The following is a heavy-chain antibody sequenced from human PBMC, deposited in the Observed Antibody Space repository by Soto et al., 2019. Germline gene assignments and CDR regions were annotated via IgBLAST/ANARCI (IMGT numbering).Heavy chain of an antibody. CDR3: ARYDIDCSGGSCGYYYYYMDV. V-gene: IGHV4-31*03. CDR1: GGSISSGGYY. J-gene: IGHJ6*03. CDR2: IYYSGST. D-gene: IGHD2-15*01. Sequence: SETLSLTCTVSGGSISSGGYYWSWIRQHPGKGLEWIGYIYYSGSTYYNPSLKSRVTISVDTSKNQFSLKLSSVTAADTAVYYCARYDIDCSGGSCGYYYYYMDVWGKGTTVTVSS.